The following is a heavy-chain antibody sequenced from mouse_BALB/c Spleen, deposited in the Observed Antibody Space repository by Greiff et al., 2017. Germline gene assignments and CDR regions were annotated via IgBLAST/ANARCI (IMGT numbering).Heavy chain of an antibody. J-gene: IGHJ4*01. CDR1: GFTFTDYY. Sequence: EVKLVESGGGLVQPGGSLRLSCATSGFTFTDYYMSWVRQPPGKALEWLGFIRNKANGYTTEYSASVKGRFTISRDNSQSILYLQMNTLRAEDSATYYCARDIYYDYDGAMDYWGQGTSVTVSS. CDR2: IRNKANGYTT. V-gene: IGHV7-3*02. D-gene: IGHD2-4*01. CDR3: ARDIYYDYDGAMDY.